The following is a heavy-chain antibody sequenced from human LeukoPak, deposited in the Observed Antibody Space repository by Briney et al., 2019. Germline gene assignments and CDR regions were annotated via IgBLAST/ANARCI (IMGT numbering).Heavy chain of an antibody. CDR2: IISSSSYI. CDR1: GFTYSIYS. Sequence: GGSLRLSCAASGFTYSIYSMNWVRQAPGKGLECVSSIISSSSYIYYADSVKGRFTISRDNAKNSLYLQMNSLRAEDTAVYYCARDLEGYDSSGYYLQSFDYWGQGTLVTVSS. J-gene: IGHJ4*02. V-gene: IGHV3-21*01. D-gene: IGHD3-22*01. CDR3: ARDLEGYDSSGYYLQSFDY.